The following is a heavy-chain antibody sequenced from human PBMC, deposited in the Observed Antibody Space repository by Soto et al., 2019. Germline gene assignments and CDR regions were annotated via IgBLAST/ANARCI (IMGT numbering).Heavy chain of an antibody. CDR1: GGSISSYY. CDR3: ARHNYGSGSTYFDY. CDR2: IYYSGST. D-gene: IGHD3-10*01. J-gene: IGHJ4*02. V-gene: IGHV4-59*08. Sequence: SETLCLTCTVSGGSISSYYWSWIRQPPGKGLEWIGYIYYSGSTNYNPSLKSRVTISVDTSKTQFSLKLNSMTAADTAVYYCARHNYGSGSTYFDYWGQGTLVTVSS.